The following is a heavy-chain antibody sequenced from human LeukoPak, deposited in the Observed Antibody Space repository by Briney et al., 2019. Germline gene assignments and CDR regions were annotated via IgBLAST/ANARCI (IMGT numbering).Heavy chain of an antibody. CDR2: AYYRSKWFI. Sequence: SQTLSLTCAISGDSVSGSPAVWNWIRQSPSRGLEWLGRAYYRSKWFIDYALSVKGRITITPDTSKNQFSLQLNSVTAEDTAVYYCARGAVRGGTNFDYWGQGTLDTVSS. CDR1: GDSVSGSPAV. J-gene: IGHJ4*02. CDR3: ARGAVRGGTNFDY. D-gene: IGHD3-10*01. V-gene: IGHV6-1*01.